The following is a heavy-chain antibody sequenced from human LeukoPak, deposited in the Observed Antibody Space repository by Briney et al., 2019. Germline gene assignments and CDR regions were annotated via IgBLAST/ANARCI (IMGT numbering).Heavy chain of an antibody. V-gene: IGHV3-23*01. Sequence: GGSLRLSCAASGFTFSSHPMSWVRLAPGKGLEWVSSIRGSGDSTYYADSVKARFTISRDNTKNTLYLQMNSLRGDDTAVYYCAKSYSYYHMDDWGKGTSVTVSS. CDR1: GFTFSSHP. J-gene: IGHJ6*03. CDR3: AKSYSYYHMDD. CDR2: IRGSGDST.